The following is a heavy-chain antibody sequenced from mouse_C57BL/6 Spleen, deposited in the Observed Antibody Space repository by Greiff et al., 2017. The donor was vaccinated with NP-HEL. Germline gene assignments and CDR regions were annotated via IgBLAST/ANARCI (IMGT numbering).Heavy chain of an antibody. J-gene: IGHJ2*01. Sequence: VQLQQSGPVLVKPGASVKMSCKASGYTFTDYYMNWVKQSHGKSLEWIGVINPYNGGTSYNQKFKGKATLTVDKSSSTAYMELNSLTSEDSAVYYCAREEIYDGYYPLDYWGQGTTLTVSS. CDR1: GYTFTDYY. CDR3: AREEIYDGYYPLDY. CDR2: INPYNGGT. V-gene: IGHV1-19*01. D-gene: IGHD2-3*01.